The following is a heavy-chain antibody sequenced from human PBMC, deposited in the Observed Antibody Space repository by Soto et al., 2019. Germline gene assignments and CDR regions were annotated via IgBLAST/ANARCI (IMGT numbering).Heavy chain of an antibody. CDR1: GFTFSSYS. Sequence: GGSLRLSCAASGFTFSSYSMNWVRQAPGKGLEWVSYISSRGSTIYHADSVKGRFTISRDNAKNSLYLQMNSLRAEDTAVYYCARVGPPSDYWGQGTLVTVSS. CDR2: ISSRGSTI. CDR3: ARVGPPSDY. J-gene: IGHJ4*02. V-gene: IGHV3-48*04.